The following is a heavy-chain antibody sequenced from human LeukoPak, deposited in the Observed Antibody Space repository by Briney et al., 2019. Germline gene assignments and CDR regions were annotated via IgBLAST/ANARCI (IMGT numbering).Heavy chain of an antibody. J-gene: IGHJ6*03. Sequence: PGVSLRLYCAASGFTVRSFWMSWVRQAPGKGLEWVANIKQDGSERYYMDSVKGRFTISRDNAKNSLYLRLSSLRAEDTAVYYCAREPYYYYYYMDVWGKGTTVTVSS. V-gene: IGHV3-7*01. CDR2: IKQDGSER. CDR3: AREPYYYYYYMDV. CDR1: GFTVRSFW.